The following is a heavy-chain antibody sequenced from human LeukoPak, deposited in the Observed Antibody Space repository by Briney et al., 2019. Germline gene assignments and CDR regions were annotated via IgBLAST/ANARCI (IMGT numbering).Heavy chain of an antibody. D-gene: IGHD3-3*01. CDR3: ARPRYYDFWSGYYSGAFDI. Sequence: SETLSLTCAVYGGSFSGYYWSWIRQPPGKGLEWIGEINHSGSTNYNPSLKSRVTISVDTSKNQFSLKLSSVTAADTAVYYCARPRYYDFWSGYYSGAFDIWGQGTIVTVSS. CDR2: INHSGST. V-gene: IGHV4-34*01. J-gene: IGHJ3*02. CDR1: GGSFSGYY.